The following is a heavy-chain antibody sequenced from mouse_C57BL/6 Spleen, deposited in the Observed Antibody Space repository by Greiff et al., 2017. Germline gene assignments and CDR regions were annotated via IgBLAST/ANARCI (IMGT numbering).Heavy chain of an antibody. Sequence: EVQLQQSGPELVKPGASVKISCKASGYSFTDYNMNWVKQSNGKSLEWIGVINPNYGTTCYTQKFTGKATLTVDQSSSTAAIQLTILTSEDSSVYYCARELLPWYCDVWGTGTTVTVSS. J-gene: IGHJ1*03. CDR3: ARELLPWYCDV. CDR2: INPNYGTT. V-gene: IGHV1-39*01. CDR1: GYSFTDYN. D-gene: IGHD1-1*01.